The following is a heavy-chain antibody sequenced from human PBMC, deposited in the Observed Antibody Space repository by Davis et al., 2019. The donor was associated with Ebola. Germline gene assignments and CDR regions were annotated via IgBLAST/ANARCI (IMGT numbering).Heavy chain of an antibody. J-gene: IGHJ5*02. V-gene: IGHV1-8*01. D-gene: IGHD2-15*01. CDR2: MNPDSGNT. CDR3: TRGIARRRSGSWFDP. CDR1: GYTFTTYD. Sequence: AASVKVSCKASGYTFTTYDINWVRQATGQGLEWMGWMNPDSGNTGYAQKFQGRVTMTRDTSITTAYMELSSLSSDGTAVYYCTRGIARRRSGSWFDPWGQGTPVTVSS.